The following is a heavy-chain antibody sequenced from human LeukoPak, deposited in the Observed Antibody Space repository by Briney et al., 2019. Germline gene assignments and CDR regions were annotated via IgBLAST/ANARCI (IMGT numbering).Heavy chain of an antibody. V-gene: IGHV4-34*01. CDR3: ARPHPPTVTTPYWYFDL. CDR1: GGSFSGYY. Sequence: SETLSLTCAVYGGSFSGYYWSWIRQPPGKGLEWFGEINHSGSTNYNPSLKSRVTISVDTSKNQFSLKLSSVTAADTAVYYCARPHPPTVTTPYWYFDLWGRGTLVTVSS. CDR2: INHSGST. J-gene: IGHJ2*01. D-gene: IGHD4-17*01.